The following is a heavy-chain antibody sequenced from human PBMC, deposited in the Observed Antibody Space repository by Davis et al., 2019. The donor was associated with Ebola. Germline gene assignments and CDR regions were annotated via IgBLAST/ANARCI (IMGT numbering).Heavy chain of an antibody. D-gene: IGHD3-10*01. CDR2: INHSGST. J-gene: IGHJ4*02. CDR3: ARIGSGSYFE. Sequence: SETLSLTCTVSGGSTSSYYSSCFRQTPGKGLEWIGEINHSGSTNYNPSLKSRVTISVDTSKNQFSLKLSSVTAADTAVYYCARIGSGSYFEWGQGTLVTVSS. CDR1: GGSTSSYY. V-gene: IGHV4-59*01.